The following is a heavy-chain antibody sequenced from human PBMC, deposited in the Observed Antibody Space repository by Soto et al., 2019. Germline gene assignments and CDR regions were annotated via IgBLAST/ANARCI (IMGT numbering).Heavy chain of an antibody. Sequence: QVQLVESGGGVVQPGRSLRLSCAASGFTFSSYAMHWVRQAPGKGLEWVAVISYDGSNKYYADSVKGRFTISRDNSKNPLYLQMNSLRAEDTAVYYCARDPDVGYGENALGYWGQGTLVTVSS. J-gene: IGHJ4*02. D-gene: IGHD4-17*01. CDR2: ISYDGSNK. CDR3: ARDPDVGYGENALGY. CDR1: GFTFSSYA. V-gene: IGHV3-30-3*01.